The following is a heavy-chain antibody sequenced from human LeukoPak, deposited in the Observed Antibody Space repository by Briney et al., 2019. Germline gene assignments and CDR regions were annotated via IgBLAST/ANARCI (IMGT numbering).Heavy chain of an antibody. CDR3: ARVVQSTDSSGFYLPEYFQH. D-gene: IGHD3-22*01. V-gene: IGHV4-39*07. CDR2: INHSGST. CDR1: GGSIRSITYN. Sequence: SETLSLTCTVSGGSIRSITYNWGWIRQPPGKGLEWIGEINHSGSTNYNPSLKSRVTISVDTSKNQFSLKLRSVTAADTAVYYCARVVQSTDSSGFYLPEYFQHWGQGTLVTVSS. J-gene: IGHJ1*01.